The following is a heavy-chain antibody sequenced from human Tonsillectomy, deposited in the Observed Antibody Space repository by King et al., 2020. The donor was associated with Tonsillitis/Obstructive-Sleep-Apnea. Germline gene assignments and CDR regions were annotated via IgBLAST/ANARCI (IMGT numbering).Heavy chain of an antibody. CDR2: IDPSDSYT. CDR3: AGREDWYFDL. V-gene: IGHV5-10-1*03. Sequence: VQLVESGAEVKKPGESLKISCKGSGYSFTSYWISWVRQMPGKGLEWMGRIDPSDSYTNYSPSFQGHVTISVDKSISTAYLQWSSLKASDTAVYYCAGREDWYFDLGGRGTLVAVSS. CDR1: GYSFTSYW. D-gene: IGHD5-24*01. J-gene: IGHJ2*01.